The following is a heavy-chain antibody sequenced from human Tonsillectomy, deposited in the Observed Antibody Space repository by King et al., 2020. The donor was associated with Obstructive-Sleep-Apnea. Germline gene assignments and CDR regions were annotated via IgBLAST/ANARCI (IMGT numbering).Heavy chain of an antibody. CDR2: IIPILGIA. CDR3: ARDRLGGTTHTFYYGMDV. J-gene: IGHJ6*02. V-gene: IGHV1-69*10. D-gene: IGHD1-1*01. Sequence: QLVQSGAEVKKPGSSVKVSCKASGGTFSSYAISWVRQAPGQGLEWMGGIIPILGIANYAQKFQGRVTITADKSTSTAYMELSSLRSEDTAVDYCARDRLGGTTHTFYYGMDVWGQGTTVTVSS. CDR1: GGTFSSYA.